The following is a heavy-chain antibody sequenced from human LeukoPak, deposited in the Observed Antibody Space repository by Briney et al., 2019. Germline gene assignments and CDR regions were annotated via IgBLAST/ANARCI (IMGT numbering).Heavy chain of an antibody. CDR2: MNPNSGNT. J-gene: IGHJ4*02. Sequence: ASVKVSFTASGYTFTSYDINWVRQATGQGLEWMGWMNPNSGNTGYAQKFQGRVTMTRNTSISTAYMELSSLRSEDTAVYYCARVGILRFLEWTHGNTYYFDYWGQGTLVTVSS. V-gene: IGHV1-8*01. CDR1: GYTFTSYD. D-gene: IGHD3-3*01. CDR3: ARVGILRFLEWTHGNTYYFDY.